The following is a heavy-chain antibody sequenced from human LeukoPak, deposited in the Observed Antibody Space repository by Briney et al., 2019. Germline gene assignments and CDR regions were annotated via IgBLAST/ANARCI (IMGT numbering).Heavy chain of an antibody. CDR1: GGTFSSYA. CDR3: ATGMTADPYYFDY. Sequence: VASVKVSCKASGGTFSSYAISWVRQAPGQGLEWMGGIIPIFGTANYAQKFQGRVTMTEDTSTDTAYMELSSLRSEDTAVYYCATGMTADPYYFDYWGQGTLVTVSS. D-gene: IGHD2-21*02. J-gene: IGHJ4*02. CDR2: IIPIFGTA. V-gene: IGHV1-69*06.